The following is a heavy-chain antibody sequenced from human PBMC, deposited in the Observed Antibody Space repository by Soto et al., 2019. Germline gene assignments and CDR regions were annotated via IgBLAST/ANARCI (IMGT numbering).Heavy chain of an antibody. CDR2: ISYDGSNK. CDR1: GFTFSSYA. Sequence: QVQLVESGGGVVQPGRSLRLSCAASGFTFSSYAMHWVRQAPGKGLEWVAVISYDGSNKYYADSVKGRFTISRDNSKNTLYLQMNSLRAEDTAVYYCARGDGSGSYVVGYWGQGTLVTVSS. D-gene: IGHD3-10*01. J-gene: IGHJ4*02. V-gene: IGHV3-30-3*01. CDR3: ARGDGSGSYVVGY.